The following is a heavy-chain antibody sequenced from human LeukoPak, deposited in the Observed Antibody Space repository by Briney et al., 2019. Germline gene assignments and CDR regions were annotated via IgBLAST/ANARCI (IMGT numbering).Heavy chain of an antibody. CDR3: AKWGDYDILTGYYVSDF. Sequence: PGASLRLSCAASGFIFRNYAMSWVRQAPGKGLESVSAISGSGDSTYYADSVKGRFTISRDNSKNTLYVEMNTLRAEDTAVYYCAKWGDYDILTGYYVSDFWGQGTLVTVSS. J-gene: IGHJ4*02. D-gene: IGHD3-9*01. CDR2: ISGSGDST. CDR1: GFIFRNYA. V-gene: IGHV3-23*01.